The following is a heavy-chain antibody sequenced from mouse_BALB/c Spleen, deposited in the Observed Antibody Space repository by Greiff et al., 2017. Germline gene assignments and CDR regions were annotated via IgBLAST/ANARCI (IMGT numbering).Heavy chain of an antibody. D-gene: IGHD6-1*01. V-gene: IGHV1-9*01. CDR3: SRKGAMRGNYAIDY. J-gene: IGHJ4*01. CDR2: ILPGSGST. CDR1: GYTFTSYW. Sequence: QVQLQQSGTVLARPGASVKMSCKASGYTFTSYWMHWVNQRPGHGLEWIGEILPGSGSTNYNEKFKGKATFTADTSSNTAYMQLSSLTSEDSAVYYCSRKGAMRGNYAIDYWGQGTSVTVSS.